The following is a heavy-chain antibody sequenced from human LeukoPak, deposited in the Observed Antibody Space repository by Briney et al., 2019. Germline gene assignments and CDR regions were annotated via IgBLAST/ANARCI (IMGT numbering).Heavy chain of an antibody. CDR2: IKEDGSEK. CDR3: ARRGSTDY. Sequence: GGSLRLSCAASGFSFSGYWMTWVRQAPGKGLEWVANIKEDGSEKYYADFVKGRFTISRDNAKNSLDLQMNSLRAEDTAVYYCARRGSTDYWGQGALVTVSS. J-gene: IGHJ4*02. D-gene: IGHD2/OR15-2a*01. CDR1: GFSFSGYW. V-gene: IGHV3-7*03.